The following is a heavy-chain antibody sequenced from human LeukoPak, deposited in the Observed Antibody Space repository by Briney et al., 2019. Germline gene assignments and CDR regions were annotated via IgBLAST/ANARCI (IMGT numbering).Heavy chain of an antibody. J-gene: IGHJ3*02. D-gene: IGHD2-2*01. CDR1: GYSISSGYY. CDR2: IYHSGST. Sequence: SETLSLTCTVSGYSISSGYYWGWIRQPPGKGLEWIGCIYHSGSTYYNPSLKSRVTISVDTSKNQFSLKLSSVTAADTAVYYCASYCSSTSCFASDAFDIWGQGTMVTVSS. CDR3: ASYCSSTSCFASDAFDI. V-gene: IGHV4-38-2*02.